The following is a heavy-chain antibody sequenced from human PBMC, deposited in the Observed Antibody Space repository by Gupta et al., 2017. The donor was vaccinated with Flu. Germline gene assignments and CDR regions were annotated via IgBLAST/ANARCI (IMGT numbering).Heavy chain of an antibody. D-gene: IGHD2-2*01. V-gene: IGHV4-39*02. CDR1: GGPINPCTHY. J-gene: IGHJ3*02. Sequence: QVPLQDSGPSLVKPSATLSLTCTVPGGPINPCTHYWSLVRQPPGKGLEWIGTVYDRGTTYYSPSLNSRVTISLDTSKNHFSLRLKSVTAADTAVYYCVGFCSSTSCPRNTFDIWGHGTMVTVSS. CDR3: VGFCSSTSCPRNTFDI. CDR2: VYDRGTT.